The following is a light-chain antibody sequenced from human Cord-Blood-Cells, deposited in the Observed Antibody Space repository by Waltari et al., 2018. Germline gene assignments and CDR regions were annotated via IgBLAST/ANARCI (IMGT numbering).Light chain of an antibody. CDR2: AAS. Sequence: IQMTQSPSSLSASVAARVTITCQASQSISSYLNWYQQKPGKAPKLLIYAASSLQSGVPSRFSGSGSGTDFTLTISSLQPEDFATYYCQQSYSTPYTFGQGTKLEIK. J-gene: IGKJ2*01. CDR1: QSISSY. CDR3: QQSYSTPYT. V-gene: IGKV1-39*01.